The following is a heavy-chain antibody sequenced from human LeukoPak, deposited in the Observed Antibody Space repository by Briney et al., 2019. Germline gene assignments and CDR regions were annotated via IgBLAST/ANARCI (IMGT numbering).Heavy chain of an antibody. Sequence: PGGSLRLSCAASGFTFDDYAMHWVRQAPGKGLEWVSGISWNSGSIGYADSVKGRFTISRDNAKNSLYLQMNSLRAEDMALYYCARDTGIAAASFDYWGQGTLVTVSS. J-gene: IGHJ4*02. D-gene: IGHD6-13*01. CDR2: ISWNSGSI. CDR1: GFTFDDYA. V-gene: IGHV3-9*03. CDR3: ARDTGIAAASFDY.